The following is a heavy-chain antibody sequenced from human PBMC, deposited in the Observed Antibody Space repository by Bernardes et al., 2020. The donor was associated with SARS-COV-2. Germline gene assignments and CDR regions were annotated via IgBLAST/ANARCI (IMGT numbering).Heavy chain of an antibody. CDR2: ISWNSGSI. V-gene: IGHV3-9*01. CDR3: AKEGGYCSSTSCQTYYYYGMDV. D-gene: IGHD2-2*01. CDR1: GFTFDDYA. J-gene: IGHJ6*02. Sequence: GGSLRLSCAASGFTFDDYAMHWVRQAPGKGLEWVSGISWNSGSIGYADSVKGRFTISRDNAKNSLYLQMNSLRAEDTALYYCAKEGGYCSSTSCQTYYYYGMDVWGQGTTVTVSS.